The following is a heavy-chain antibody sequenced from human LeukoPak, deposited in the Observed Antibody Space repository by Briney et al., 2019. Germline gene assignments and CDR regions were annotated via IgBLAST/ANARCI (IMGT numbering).Heavy chain of an antibody. Sequence: ASVKVSCTASGYTFTGYYMHWVRQAPGQGLEWMGWINPNSGGTNYAQKFQGWVTMTRDTSISTAYMELSRLRSDDTAVYYCARVSPYKGYSYGWAWFDPWGQGTLVTVSS. CDR3: ARVSPYKGYSYGWAWFDP. D-gene: IGHD5-18*01. V-gene: IGHV1-2*04. J-gene: IGHJ5*02. CDR2: INPNSGGT. CDR1: GYTFTGYY.